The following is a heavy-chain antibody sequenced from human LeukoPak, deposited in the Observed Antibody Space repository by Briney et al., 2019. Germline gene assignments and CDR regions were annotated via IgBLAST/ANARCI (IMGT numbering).Heavy chain of an antibody. CDR3: AREGMETVRGGRHYYQYMDV. CDR2: IRYNGSKK. CDR1: GFTFRNYD. Sequence: GGSLRLSCTASGFTFRNYDMHWVRQAPGKGLEWVAFIRYNGSKKQYGDSVKGRFTVSRDSPENTLFLQMDSLRPEDTAVYYCAREGMETVRGGRHYYQYMDVWGKGTAVTIS. D-gene: IGHD1-26*01. V-gene: IGHV3-30*02. J-gene: IGHJ6*03.